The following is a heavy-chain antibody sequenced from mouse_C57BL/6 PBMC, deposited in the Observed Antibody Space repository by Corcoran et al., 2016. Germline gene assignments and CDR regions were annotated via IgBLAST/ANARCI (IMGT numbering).Heavy chain of an antibody. CDR3: AREGSYYDYDGTFAY. CDR2: IYPGSGNT. CDR1: GYTFTDYY. Sequence: QVQLKQSGAELVRPGASVKLSCKASGYTFTDYYINWVKQRPGQGLEWIARIYPGSGNTYYNEKFKGKATLTAEKSSSTAYMQLSSLTSEDSAVYFCAREGSYYDYDGTFAYWGQGTLVTVSA. J-gene: IGHJ3*01. V-gene: IGHV1-76*01. D-gene: IGHD2-4*01.